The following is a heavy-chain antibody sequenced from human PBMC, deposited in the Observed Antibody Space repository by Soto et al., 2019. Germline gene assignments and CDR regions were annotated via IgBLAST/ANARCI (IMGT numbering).Heavy chain of an antibody. V-gene: IGHV3-30-3*01. J-gene: IGHJ6*02. CDR2: ISYDGSNK. CDR3: AREGSRHYGMDV. D-gene: IGHD2-15*01. Sequence: QVQLVESGGGVVQPGRSLRLSCAASGFTFSSYAMHWVRQAPGKGLEWVAVISYDGSNKYYADSVKGRFTISRDNSKNTLYLQMNSLRAEDTAVYYCAREGSRHYGMDVWDQGTTVTVSS. CDR1: GFTFSSYA.